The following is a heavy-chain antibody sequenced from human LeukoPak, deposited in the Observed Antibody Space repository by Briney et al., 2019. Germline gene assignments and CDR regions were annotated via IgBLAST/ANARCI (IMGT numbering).Heavy chain of an antibody. Sequence: GGSLRLSCAASGFTFNTYSMNWVRQAPAKGLELVSSINSSSTYIYYADSVKGRFTISRDNAKNSLYLQMNSLRAEDTAVYYCARRYCSSTNCYAFESWGQGTLVTVSS. CDR1: GFTFNTYS. CDR2: INSSSTYI. D-gene: IGHD2-2*01. J-gene: IGHJ4*02. CDR3: ARRYCSSTNCYAFES. V-gene: IGHV3-21*01.